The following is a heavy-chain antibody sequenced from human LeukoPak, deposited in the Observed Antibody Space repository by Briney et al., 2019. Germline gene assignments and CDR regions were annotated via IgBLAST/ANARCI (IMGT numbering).Heavy chain of an antibody. CDR1: GYTFTGYY. V-gene: IGHV1-2*04. CDR2: INPNSGGT. CDR3: ARERSPSLEWLLRGYFDY. D-gene: IGHD3-3*01. Sequence: ASVKVSCKASGYTFTGYYMHWVRQAPGQGLEWMGWINPNSGGTNYAQKFQGWVTMTRDTSISTAYMELSRLRSGDTAVYYCARERSPSLEWLLRGYFDYWGQGTLVTVSS. J-gene: IGHJ4*02.